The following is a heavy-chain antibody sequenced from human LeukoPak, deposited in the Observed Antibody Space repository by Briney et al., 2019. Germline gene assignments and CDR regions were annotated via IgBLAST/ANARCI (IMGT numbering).Heavy chain of an antibody. CDR2: INHSGST. D-gene: IGHD3-3*01. CDR3: ARMGKEYDFWSGDYYYYYYMDV. Sequence: SETLSLTCAVYGGSFSGYYWSWIRQPPGKGLEWIGEINHSGSTNYNPSLKSRVTISVDTSKNQFSLKLSSVTAADTAVYYCARMGKEYDFWSGDYYYYYYMDVWGKGTTVTVSS. V-gene: IGHV4-34*01. CDR1: GGSFSGYY. J-gene: IGHJ6*03.